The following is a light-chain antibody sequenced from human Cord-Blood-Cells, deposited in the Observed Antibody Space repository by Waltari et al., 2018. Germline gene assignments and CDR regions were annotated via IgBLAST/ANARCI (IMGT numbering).Light chain of an antibody. J-gene: IGKJ2*01. CDR3: QQSYSTPYT. V-gene: IGKV1-39*01. CDR2: AAS. Sequence: DIQMTQSPSSLSASVGDGVTITCRASQSISSYLNWYQQKPGKAPKLLTYAASSLQSGVPSRFSGSGSGTDFTLTISSLQPEDFATYDCQQSYSTPYTFGQGTKLEIK. CDR1: QSISSY.